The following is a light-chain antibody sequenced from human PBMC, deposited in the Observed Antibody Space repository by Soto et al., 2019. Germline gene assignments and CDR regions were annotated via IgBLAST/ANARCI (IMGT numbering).Light chain of an antibody. Sequence: EVVLTQSPATLSLSPGEGATLSCRASQSIGNYLAWYQQKPGQAPRLLIYATSNRATGIPARFSGSGSGTDFTLTISSLEPEDFAVYYCQQRSSWTFTFGPGTKVDIX. V-gene: IGKV3-11*01. CDR3: QQRSSWTFT. J-gene: IGKJ3*01. CDR2: ATS. CDR1: QSIGNY.